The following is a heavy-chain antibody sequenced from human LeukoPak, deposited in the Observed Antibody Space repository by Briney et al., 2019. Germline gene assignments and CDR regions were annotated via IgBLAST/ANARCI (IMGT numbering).Heavy chain of an antibody. V-gene: IGHV4-34*01. J-gene: IGHJ4*02. D-gene: IGHD6-13*01. CDR3: ARVLGIAAAGLDY. CDR1: GGSFSGYY. Sequence: SETLSLTCAVYGGSFSGYYWSWIRQPPGKGLEWIGEINHSGSTNYNPSLKSRVTISVDTSKNQFSLKLSSVTAADTAVYYCARVLGIAAAGLDYWGQGTLVTVSS. CDR2: INHSGST.